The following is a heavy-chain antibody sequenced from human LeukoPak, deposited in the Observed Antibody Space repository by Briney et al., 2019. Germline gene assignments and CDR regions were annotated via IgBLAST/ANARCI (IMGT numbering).Heavy chain of an antibody. D-gene: IGHD3-10*01. V-gene: IGHV4-34*12. CDR1: GFTFSDYY. CDR3: AKSNGYGLVDI. Sequence: PGGSLRLSCAASGFTFSDYYMSWIRQAPGKGLEWIGNIFYSGSTYYSPSLKSRVTISLDTSRNQFSLKLNSVTAADTAVYYCAKSNGYGLVDIWGQGTMVTVSS. J-gene: IGHJ3*02. CDR2: IFYSGST.